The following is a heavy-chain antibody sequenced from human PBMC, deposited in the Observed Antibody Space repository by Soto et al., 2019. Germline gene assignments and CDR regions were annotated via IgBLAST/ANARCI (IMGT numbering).Heavy chain of an antibody. CDR3: AKGRSYYYYYGVDV. V-gene: IGHV3-23*01. CDR2: IIDSGAST. J-gene: IGHJ6*02. Sequence: PGGSLRLSCAASGFTFSSYAMSWVRQAPGKGLEWVSAIIDSGASTYYADSVKGRFTISRDNSKSTLYLQMNSLRAEDTALYYCAKGRSYYYYYGVDVWGQGTTVTVSS. CDR1: GFTFSSYA.